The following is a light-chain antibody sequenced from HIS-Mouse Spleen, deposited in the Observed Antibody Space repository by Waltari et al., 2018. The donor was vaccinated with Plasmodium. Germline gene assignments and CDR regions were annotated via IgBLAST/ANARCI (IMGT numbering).Light chain of an antibody. CDR2: GAS. V-gene: IGKV3-15*01. Sequence: EIVMTQSPATLSVSPGERATLPCRASQRVSSNLAWYQQKPGQAPRRLSYGASTRATGNPSRFSGSGSGTEFTLTISSLQSEDFAVYYCQQYNNWSFTFGPGTKVDIK. CDR1: QRVSSN. J-gene: IGKJ3*01. CDR3: QQYNNWSFT.